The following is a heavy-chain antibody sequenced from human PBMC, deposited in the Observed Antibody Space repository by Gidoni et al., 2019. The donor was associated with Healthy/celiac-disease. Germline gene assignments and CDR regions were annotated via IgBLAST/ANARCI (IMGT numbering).Heavy chain of an antibody. CDR2: LYYSGST. D-gene: IGHD5-12*01. J-gene: IGHJ4*02. Sequence: QLQLQESGPGLVKPSETLSLTCTVSGGSISSSRYYWGWIRQPPGKGLEWIGRLYYSGSTYYNPSLKSRVTISVDTSKNQFSLKLSSVTAADTAVYYCAGGRDGYNFDYWGQGTLVTVSS. CDR3: AGGRDGYNFDY. V-gene: IGHV4-39*07. CDR1: GGSISSSRYY.